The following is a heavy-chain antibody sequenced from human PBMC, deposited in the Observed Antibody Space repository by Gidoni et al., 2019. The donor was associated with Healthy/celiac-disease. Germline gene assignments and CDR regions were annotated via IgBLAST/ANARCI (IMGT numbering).Heavy chain of an antibody. V-gene: IGHV3-23*01. CDR1: GFTFRSYA. CDR3: AKGGYSSSSSAFDI. J-gene: IGHJ3*02. CDR2: IRGSGGST. Sequence: EAQLLESGGGLVQPGGSLRLSCAAAGFTFRSYAMSWVREAPGTGLEWVSAIRGSGGSTYCADSVKGRFTISRDNSKSTLYLQMNSLRADDTAVYYCAKGGYSSSSSAFDIWGQGTMVTVSS. D-gene: IGHD6-6*01.